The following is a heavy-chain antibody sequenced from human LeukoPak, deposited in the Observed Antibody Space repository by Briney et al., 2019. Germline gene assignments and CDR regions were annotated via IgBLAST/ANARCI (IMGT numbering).Heavy chain of an antibody. Sequence: ASVKVSCKASGYTFTSYDINWVRQATGQGLEWMGWMNPNSGNTGYAQKFQGRVTMTRNTSISTAYMELSSLRSEDTAVYYCARAQWSSTSQRGYYYYYGMDVWGQGTTVTVSS. CDR2: MNPNSGNT. V-gene: IGHV1-8*01. CDR3: ARAQWSSTSQRGYYYYYGMDV. CDR1: GYTFTSYD. D-gene: IGHD2-2*01. J-gene: IGHJ6*02.